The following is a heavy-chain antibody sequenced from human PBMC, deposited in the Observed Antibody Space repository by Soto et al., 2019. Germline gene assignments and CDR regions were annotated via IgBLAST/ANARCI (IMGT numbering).Heavy chain of an antibody. D-gene: IGHD1-26*01. CDR1: GFTFSSYG. CDR2: ISYDGSNK. V-gene: IGHV3-30*18. CDR3: AKDLYPGATYYFDY. J-gene: IGHJ4*02. Sequence: PGGSLRLSCAASGFTFSSYGMHWVRQAPGKGLEWVAVISYDGSNKYYADSVKGRFTISRDNSKNTLYLQMNSLRAEDTAVYYCAKDLYPGATYYFDYWGQGTLVTVSS.